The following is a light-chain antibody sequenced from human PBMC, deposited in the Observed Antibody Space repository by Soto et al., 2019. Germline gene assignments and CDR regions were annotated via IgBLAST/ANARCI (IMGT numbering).Light chain of an antibody. V-gene: IGLV2-8*01. CDR2: EVS. CDR1: SSDVGGYNY. J-gene: IGLJ3*02. Sequence: QSVLTQPPSASGSPGQSVTISCTGTSSDVGGYNYVSWYQQHPGKAPKLMIYEVSKRPSGVPDRFSGSKSGNTASLTVSGLQAEDEADYYCSSYAGSNNWVFGRGTKVTVL. CDR3: SSYAGSNNWV.